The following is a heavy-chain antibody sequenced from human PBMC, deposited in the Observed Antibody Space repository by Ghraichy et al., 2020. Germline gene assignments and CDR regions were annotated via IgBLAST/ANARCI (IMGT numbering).Heavy chain of an antibody. CDR2: ISYDGSNK. CDR1: GFTFSSYA. CDR3: ARAQAEDYLWGSYRPFDY. Sequence: GGSLRLSCAASGFTFSSYAMHWVRQAPGKGLEWVAVISYDGSNKYYADSVKGRFTISRDSSKNTLYLQMNSLRAEDTAVYYCARAQAEDYLWGSYRPFDYWGQGTLVTVSS. J-gene: IGHJ4*02. V-gene: IGHV3-30-3*01. D-gene: IGHD3-16*02.